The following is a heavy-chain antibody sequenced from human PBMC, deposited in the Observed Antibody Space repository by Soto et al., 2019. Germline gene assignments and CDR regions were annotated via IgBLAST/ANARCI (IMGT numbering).Heavy chain of an antibody. CDR2: INDSGSI. V-gene: IGHV4-34*01. CDR3: ARGVEYDDSGWLDP. J-gene: IGHJ5*02. CDR1: GGSFSGYF. Sequence: SETLSLTCDVYGGSFSGYFWSWIRQPPGKGLEWIGEINDSGSINYNPSLESRVSISLDTSKNHFSLKLSSVTAADTAVYYCARGVEYDDSGWLDPWGQGTLVTVSS. D-gene: IGHD3-3*01.